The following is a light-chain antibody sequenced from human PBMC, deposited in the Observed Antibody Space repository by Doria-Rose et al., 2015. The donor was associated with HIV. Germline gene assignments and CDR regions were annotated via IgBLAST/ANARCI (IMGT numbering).Light chain of an antibody. CDR2: DGS. V-gene: IGKV3-20*01. CDR3: HQYGTSWT. J-gene: IGKJ1*01. Sequence: EIVMTQSPGTLSLSPGERATLSCRASQSFSSTYLAWDQQKPGQAPSLLIYDGSTGATGIPDRFSASGSGTDFTLTINRLEPEDFALYYCHQYGTSWTFGQGTKVEI. CDR1: QSFSSTY.